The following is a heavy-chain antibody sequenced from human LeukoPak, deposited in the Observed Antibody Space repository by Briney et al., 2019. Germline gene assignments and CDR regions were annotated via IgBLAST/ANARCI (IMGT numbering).Heavy chain of an antibody. CDR1: GFTFSSYS. D-gene: IGHD6-19*01. J-gene: IGHJ4*02. Sequence: PGGSLRLSCAASGFTFSSYSMNWVRQAPVKGLEWVSSISSSSSYIYYADSVKGRFTISRDNAKNSLYLQMNSLRAEDTAVYYCATHYGWEDQWLVQFDYWGQGTLVTVSS. CDR2: ISSSSSYI. CDR3: ATHYGWEDQWLVQFDY. V-gene: IGHV3-21*01.